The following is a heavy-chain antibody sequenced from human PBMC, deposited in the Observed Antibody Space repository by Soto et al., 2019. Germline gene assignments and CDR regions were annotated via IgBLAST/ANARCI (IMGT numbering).Heavy chain of an antibody. D-gene: IGHD3-16*01. V-gene: IGHV3-30-3*01. CDR1: GFTFSSYA. Sequence: QVQLVESGGGVVQPGRSLRLSCAASGFTFSSYAMHWVRQAPGKGLEWVAVISYDGSNKYYADSVKGRFTISRDNSKNTLYLQMNSLRAEDTAVYYCAREYDEDYGMDVWGQGTTVTVSS. J-gene: IGHJ6*02. CDR3: AREYDEDYGMDV. CDR2: ISYDGSNK.